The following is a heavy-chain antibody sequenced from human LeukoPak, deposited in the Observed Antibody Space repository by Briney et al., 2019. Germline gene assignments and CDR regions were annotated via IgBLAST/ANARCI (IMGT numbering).Heavy chain of an antibody. D-gene: IGHD4-17*01. CDR3: AKSMSTVTTSPF. CDR2: IGSTGSNT. CDR1: GFTFSSYA. V-gene: IGHV3-23*01. J-gene: IGHJ4*02. Sequence: GGSLRLSCAASGFTFSSYAMSRVRQAPGKGLEWVSTIGSTGSNTYYTDSVKGRFTISRDNSKNTLYLQINGLRADDTAVYYCAKSMSTVTTSPFWGQGTLVTVSS.